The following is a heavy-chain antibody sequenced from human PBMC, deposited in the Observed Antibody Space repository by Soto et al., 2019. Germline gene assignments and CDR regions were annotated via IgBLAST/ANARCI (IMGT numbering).Heavy chain of an antibody. Sequence: GESLRLYCAASGFPFNNYGMSWVRQAPGKGLEWVSAVSDNGGRTRYADSVKGRFTISRDNSQNTLYLQMLSLRADDTAIYYCAKDYWNPRYFDNWGQGTLVTVSS. D-gene: IGHD1-1*01. CDR2: VSDNGGRT. CDR1: GFPFNNYG. CDR3: AKDYWNPRYFDN. J-gene: IGHJ4*02. V-gene: IGHV3-23*01.